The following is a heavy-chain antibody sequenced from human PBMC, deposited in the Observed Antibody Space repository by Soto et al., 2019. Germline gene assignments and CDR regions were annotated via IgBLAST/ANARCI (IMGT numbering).Heavy chain of an antibody. J-gene: IGHJ4*02. V-gene: IGHV1-69*01. CDR3: AKDTDHAYDF. D-gene: IGHD3-16*01. CDR1: GGTFRSFA. Sequence: QVQLVQSGAEVKTPGSSVKVSCKASGGTFRSFAFSWVRQAPGHGLEWMGGIIPLFGTTNYAQRFQGRVTITADESTSTAYMELSSLKSEDTAIYYCAKDTDHAYDFWGQGPLVTVSS. CDR2: IIPLFGTT.